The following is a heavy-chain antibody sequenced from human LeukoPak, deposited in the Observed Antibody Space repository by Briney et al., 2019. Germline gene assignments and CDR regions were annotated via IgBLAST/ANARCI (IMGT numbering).Heavy chain of an antibody. CDR1: GFTFSNYA. CDR3: AKRRDYYDNSGYSDY. J-gene: IGHJ4*02. Sequence: PGGSLRLSCAASGFTFSNYAMNWVRQAPGKGLEWVSGISGSGGSTYCADSVKGRFTISRDNSKSTLYLQMNSLRAEDTAVYFCAKRRDYYDNSGYSDYWGQGTLVTVSS. D-gene: IGHD3-22*01. CDR2: ISGSGGST. V-gene: IGHV3-23*01.